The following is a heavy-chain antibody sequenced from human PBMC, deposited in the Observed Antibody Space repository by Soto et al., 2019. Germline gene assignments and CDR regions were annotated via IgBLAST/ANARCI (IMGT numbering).Heavy chain of an antibody. J-gene: IGHJ4*02. V-gene: IGHV5-51*01. CDR1: GYTFTRYW. CDR2: INPGDSDT. CDR3: ARRGGDDFWSAYYTDY. D-gene: IGHD3-3*01. Sequence: DSLTISCEGSGYTFTRYWIVLVRQMPGKGLEYMGTINPGDSDTRYSPSFQGQVTISADKSISTAYLQWSGLKASDTAMYYCARRGGDDFWSAYYTDYWGQGTQVTVSS.